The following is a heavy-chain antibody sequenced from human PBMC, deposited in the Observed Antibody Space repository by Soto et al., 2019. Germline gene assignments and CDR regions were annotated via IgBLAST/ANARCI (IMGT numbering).Heavy chain of an antibody. CDR1: GFTFSSYA. CDR2: ISGSGGST. CDR3: AKDYYGNPYYFDY. V-gene: IGHV3-23*01. Sequence: SCAASGFTFSSYAMSWVRQAPGKGLEWVSAISGSGGSTYYADSVKGRFTISRDNSKNTLYLQMNSLRAEDTAVYYCAKDYYGNPYYFDYWGQGTLVTVSS. D-gene: IGHD1-26*01. J-gene: IGHJ4*02.